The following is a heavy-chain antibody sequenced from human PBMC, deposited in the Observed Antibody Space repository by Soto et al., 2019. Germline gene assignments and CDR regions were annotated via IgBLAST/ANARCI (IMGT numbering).Heavy chain of an antibody. CDR3: ARVRYSSSWYGYYYYGMDV. V-gene: IGHV1-18*01. CDR2: ISAYNGNT. CDR1: GYSFTSYV. Sequence: ASVKVSCKASGYSFTSYVISWVRQAPGQALEWIGWISAYNGNTNYAQKLQGRVTMTTDTCTSTAYMELRSLRSDDTAVYYCARVRYSSSWYGYYYYGMDVWGQGTTVTGSS. D-gene: IGHD6-13*01. J-gene: IGHJ6*02.